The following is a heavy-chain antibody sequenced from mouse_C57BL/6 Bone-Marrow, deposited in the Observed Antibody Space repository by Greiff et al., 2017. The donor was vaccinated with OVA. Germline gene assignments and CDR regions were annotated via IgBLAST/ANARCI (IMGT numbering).Heavy chain of an antibody. CDR2: INPGSGGT. CDR1: GYAFTNYL. V-gene: IGHV1-54*01. Sequence: QVQLQQSGAELVRPGTSVKVSCKASGYAFTNYLIEWVKQRPGQGLEWIGVINPGSGGTNYNEKFKGKATLTADKSSSTAYMQLSSLTSEDSAFYFCARATVVARVDYWGQGTTLTVSS. CDR3: ARATVVARVDY. J-gene: IGHJ2*01. D-gene: IGHD1-1*01.